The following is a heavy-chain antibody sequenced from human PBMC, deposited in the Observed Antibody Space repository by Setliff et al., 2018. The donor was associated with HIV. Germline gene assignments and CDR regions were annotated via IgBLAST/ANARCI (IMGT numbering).Heavy chain of an antibody. Sequence: LSLTCAVYGGSFSGYYWTWIRQPPGKGLEWIGEINHCGSTSYNPFLMSRVTISVDTSKDQFSLKLRSVTAADTAVYYCARGASKELDYWGPGTLVTVSS. V-gene: IGHV4-34*01. CDR1: GGSFSGYY. CDR2: INHCGST. D-gene: IGHD1-1*01. CDR3: ARGASKELDY. J-gene: IGHJ4*02.